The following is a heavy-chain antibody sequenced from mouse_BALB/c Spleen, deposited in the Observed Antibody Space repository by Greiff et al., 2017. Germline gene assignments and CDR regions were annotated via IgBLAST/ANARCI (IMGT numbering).Heavy chain of an antibody. CDR1: GYSFTSYW. D-gene: IGHD2-10*01. CDR3: TRSFYGNYSWFAY. J-gene: IGHJ3*01. CDR2: IYPGNSDT. V-gene: IGHV1-5*01. Sequence: EVKLQESGTVLARPGASVKMSCKASGYSFTSYWMHWVKQRPGQGLEWIGAIYPGNSDTSYNQKFKGKAKLTAVTSASTAYMELSSLTNEDSAVYYCTRSFYGNYSWFAYWGQGTLVTVSA.